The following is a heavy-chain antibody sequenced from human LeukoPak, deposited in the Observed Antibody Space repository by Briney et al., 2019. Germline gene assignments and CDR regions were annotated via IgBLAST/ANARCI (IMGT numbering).Heavy chain of an antibody. CDR3: ARVPEAAAAFFDY. CDR1: GSRFTSYW. Sequence: GASLKISCKGSGSRFTSYWIGWVRQMPGKGLEWMGIIYPGDSDTRYSPSFQGQVTISADKSISTAYLQWSSLKASDTATYYCARVPEAAAAFFDYWGQGTLVTVSS. D-gene: IGHD6-13*01. V-gene: IGHV5-51*01. J-gene: IGHJ4*02. CDR2: IYPGDSDT.